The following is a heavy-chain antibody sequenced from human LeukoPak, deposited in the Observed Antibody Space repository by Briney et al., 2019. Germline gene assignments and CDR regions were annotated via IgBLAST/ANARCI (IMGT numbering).Heavy chain of an antibody. Sequence: QPGGSLRLSCAASGFAFSGYWMHWVRQAPGKGLVWVSRINHDGSATIYVDSVKGRFTFSRDNAKNTLHLQMNSLRVDDTAVYYCVREGAHIAAVGSYFDYWGQGTLVTVSS. D-gene: IGHD6-13*01. CDR3: VREGAHIAAVGSYFDY. V-gene: IGHV3-74*01. CDR1: GFAFSGYW. J-gene: IGHJ4*02. CDR2: INHDGSAT.